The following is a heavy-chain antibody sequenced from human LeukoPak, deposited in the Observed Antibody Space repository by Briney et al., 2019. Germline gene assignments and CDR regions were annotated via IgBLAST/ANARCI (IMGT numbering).Heavy chain of an antibody. V-gene: IGHV3-21*01. J-gene: IGHJ4*02. CDR2: ISSSSSYI. D-gene: IGHD3/OR15-3a*01. Sequence: GGSLTLSCAASGFTFSSYSMNWVRQAPGKGLEWVSSISSSSSYIYYADSVKGRFTISRDNAKNSLYLQMNSLRAEDTAVYYCARGGLGYFDYWGQGTLVTVSS. CDR3: ARGGLGYFDY. CDR1: GFTFSSYS.